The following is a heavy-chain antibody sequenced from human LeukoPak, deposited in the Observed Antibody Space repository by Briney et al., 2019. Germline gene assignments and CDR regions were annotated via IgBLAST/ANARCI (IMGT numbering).Heavy chain of an antibody. CDR2: ISYDGSNK. V-gene: IGHV3-30*18. CDR1: GFTFSSYG. CDR3: AKRGKVPAARYYYYYYMDV. Sequence: GRSLRLSCAASGFTFSSYGMHWVRQAPGKGLEWVAVISYDGSNKYYADSVKGRFTISRDNSKNTLYLQMNSLRAEDTAVYYCAKRGKVPAARYYYYYYMDVWGKGTTVTISS. J-gene: IGHJ6*03. D-gene: IGHD2-2*01.